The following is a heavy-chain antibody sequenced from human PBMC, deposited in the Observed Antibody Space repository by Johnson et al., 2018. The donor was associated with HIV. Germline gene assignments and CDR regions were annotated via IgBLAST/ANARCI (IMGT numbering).Heavy chain of an antibody. CDR2: IRYDGSNK. D-gene: IGHD1-26*01. Sequence: LVESGGGVVQPGGSLRLSCAASGFTFSSYGMHWVRQAPGKGLEWVAFIRYDGSNKYYADSVKGRFTISRDNSKNTLYLQINSLRAEDTAVYYCAMPLVGGSYWGGSAFDIWGQGTRVTVSS. CDR1: GFTFSSYG. J-gene: IGHJ3*02. CDR3: AMPLVGGSYWGGSAFDI. V-gene: IGHV3-30*02.